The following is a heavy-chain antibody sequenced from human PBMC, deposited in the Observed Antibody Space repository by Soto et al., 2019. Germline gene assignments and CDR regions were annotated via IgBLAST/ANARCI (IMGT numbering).Heavy chain of an antibody. D-gene: IGHD1-1*01. CDR3: ARDRNWKGYSGMDV. J-gene: IGHJ6*02. V-gene: IGHV4-59*01. Sequence: PSETLSLTCTVSGGSIRRYYLNWIREPPGKGLEWIGYIYYSGSTNYNPSLRSRVTISVDTSKNPSSLKLSSVTAADTAVYYCARDRNWKGYSGMDVWGQGTTVTVSS. CDR2: IYYSGST. CDR1: GGSIRRYY.